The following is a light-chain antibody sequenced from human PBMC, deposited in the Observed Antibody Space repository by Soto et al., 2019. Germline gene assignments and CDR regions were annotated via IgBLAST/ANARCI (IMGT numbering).Light chain of an antibody. V-gene: IGKV1-9*01. CDR3: QHYNSYSEA. CDR2: AAS. CDR1: QVISTS. Sequence: DIPLTHSPSFLSPSIVQSVTITFRASQVISTSLAWYQVKPGKAPRLLIYAASSLENGVPSRFSGSGSGTEFTLTISSLQPDDFATYYCQHYNSYSEAFGQGTKVDIK. J-gene: IGKJ1*01.